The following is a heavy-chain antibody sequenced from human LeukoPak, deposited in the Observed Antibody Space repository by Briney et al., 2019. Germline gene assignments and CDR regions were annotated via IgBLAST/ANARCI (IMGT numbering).Heavy chain of an antibody. CDR1: GFTFNISA. Sequence: GGSLRLSCAASGFTFNISAMSWVRQAPGKGLEWVAFIRYDGSNKYYADSVKGRFTISRDNSKNTLYLQMNSLRAEDTAVYYCAKDPTYDSGTYPAYFDYWGQGTLVTVSS. CDR3: AKDPTYDSGTYPAYFDY. V-gene: IGHV3-30*02. D-gene: IGHD3-10*01. CDR2: IRYDGSNK. J-gene: IGHJ4*02.